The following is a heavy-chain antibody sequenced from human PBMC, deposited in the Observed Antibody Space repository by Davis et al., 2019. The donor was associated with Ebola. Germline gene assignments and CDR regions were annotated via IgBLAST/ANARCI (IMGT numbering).Heavy chain of an antibody. J-gene: IGHJ4*02. CDR2: IYWDDDK. D-gene: IGHD3-3*01. CDR3: AHRRTRTIFGVVINGGYFDY. Sequence: SGPTLVKPTQTLTLTCTFSGFSLSTSVVGVGWIRQPPGKALEWLALIYWDDDKRYSPSLKSRLTITKDTSKNQVVLTMTNMDPVDTATYYCAHRRTRTIFGVVINGGYFDYWGQGTLVTVSS. V-gene: IGHV2-5*02. CDR1: GFSLSTSVVG.